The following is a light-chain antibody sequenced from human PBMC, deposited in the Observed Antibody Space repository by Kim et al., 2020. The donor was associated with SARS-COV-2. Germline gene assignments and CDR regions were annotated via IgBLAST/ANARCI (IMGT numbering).Light chain of an antibody. V-gene: IGLV6-57*04. Sequence: NFMLTQPHSVSGSPGKTVTISCTRSSASIASNYVQWYQQRPGSAPTTVIYEDNQRPSGVPDRLSGSIDSSSNSASLTISGLKTEDEADYYCQSYDSSNPWVFGGGTQLTVL. CDR3: QSYDSSNPWV. J-gene: IGLJ3*02. CDR2: EDN. CDR1: SASIASNY.